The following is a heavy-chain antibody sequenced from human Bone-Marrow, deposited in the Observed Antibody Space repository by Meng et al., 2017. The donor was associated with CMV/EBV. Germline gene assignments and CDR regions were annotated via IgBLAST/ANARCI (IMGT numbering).Heavy chain of an antibody. D-gene: IGHD6-13*01. J-gene: IGHJ5*02. V-gene: IGHV3-21*01. CDR2: ISSSSSYI. CDR3: ARKPLAAAGHNWFDP. CDR1: GFTFSSYS. Sequence: GGPLRLSCAASGFTFSSYSMNWVRQAPGKGLEWVSSISSSSSYIYYADSVKGRFTISRDNAKNSLYLQMNSLRAEDTAVYYCARKPLAAAGHNWFDPWGQGNLVTVSS.